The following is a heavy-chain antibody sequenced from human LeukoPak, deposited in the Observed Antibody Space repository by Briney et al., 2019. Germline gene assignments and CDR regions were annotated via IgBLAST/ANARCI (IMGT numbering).Heavy chain of an antibody. CDR1: GFTVCSNF. CDR2: MYASGTL. V-gene: IGHV3-66*01. CDR3: GRDRYGDYVVDY. D-gene: IGHD4-17*01. J-gene: IGHJ4*02. Sequence: GGSLTLSCTASGFTVCSNFLTWVRQAPGQGLEWVSVMYASGTLYYEDSVKGRFTISSDNSRNVLYLLMNLLRDEATAVYYSGRDRYGDYVVDYWGQETLVTVSS.